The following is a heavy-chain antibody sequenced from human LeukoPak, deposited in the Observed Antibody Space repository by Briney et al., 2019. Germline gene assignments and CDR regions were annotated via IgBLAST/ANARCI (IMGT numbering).Heavy chain of an antibody. J-gene: IGHJ2*01. CDR1: GFTFDDYD. D-gene: IGHD3-10*01. V-gene: IGHV3-9*01. CDR3: AKVTFGSGSYYNIDWYFDL. CDR2: ISRNSGNI. Sequence: GRSLRLSCAASGFTFDDYDMHWVRQAPGKGLEWVSGISRNSGNIGYADSVKGRFTISRDNAKNSLYLQMNSLRAEDTALYYCAKVTFGSGSYYNIDWYFDLWGRGTLVTVSS.